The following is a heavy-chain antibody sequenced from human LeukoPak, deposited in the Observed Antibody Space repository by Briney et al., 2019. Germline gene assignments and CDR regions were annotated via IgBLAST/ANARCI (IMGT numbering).Heavy chain of an antibody. D-gene: IGHD3-10*01. V-gene: IGHV3-21*01. CDR1: GFTFSSYT. Sequence: PGGSLKLSCAASGFTFSSYTLNWVRQAPGKGLEWVSSISSSSSYIYYADSLKGRFTISRDNAKNSLYLQMNSLRAEDTAVYYCARERGAFDMWGQGTMVTVSS. J-gene: IGHJ3*02. CDR2: ISSSSSYI. CDR3: ARERGAFDM.